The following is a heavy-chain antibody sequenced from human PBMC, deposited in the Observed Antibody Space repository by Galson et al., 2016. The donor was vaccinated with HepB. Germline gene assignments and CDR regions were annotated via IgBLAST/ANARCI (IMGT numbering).Heavy chain of an antibody. Sequence: SVKVSCKASGYTFTSHAMHWVRQAPGQRLEWMGWINSANGNTKYSQNFQGRVTITRDTSASTAYMELSSLRSEDTAVYYCARDLKYVGGCTGGTCYGPLGYWGQGTLVTVSS. V-gene: IGHV1-3*01. D-gene: IGHD2-15*01. CDR1: GYTFTSHA. CDR3: ARDLKYVGGCTGGTCYGPLGY. CDR2: INSANGNT. J-gene: IGHJ4*02.